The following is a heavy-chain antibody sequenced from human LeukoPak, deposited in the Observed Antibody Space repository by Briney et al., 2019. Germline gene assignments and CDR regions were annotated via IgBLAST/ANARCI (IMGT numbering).Heavy chain of an antibody. J-gene: IGHJ4*02. Sequence: GASVKISCKASGYTFTSYYMHWVRQAPGQGLDWMGTINPSGGSTRYAQKFQGRVTITRDTSTTTVYMELSSLRSDDTAVYYCARDKLELRRWGIDYWGQGTLVTVSS. D-gene: IGHD1-7*01. CDR2: INPSGGST. CDR3: ARDKLELRRWGIDY. CDR1: GYTFTSYY. V-gene: IGHV1-46*01.